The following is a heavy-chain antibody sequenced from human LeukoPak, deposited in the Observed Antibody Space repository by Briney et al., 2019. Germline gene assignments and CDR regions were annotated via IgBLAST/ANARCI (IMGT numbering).Heavy chain of an antibody. J-gene: IGHJ4*02. CDR3: AKDVGYCSSTSCYIFDY. Sequence: GGSLRLSCAASGFTFSSYAMSWVRLAPGKGLEWVSAISGSGGSTYYADSVKGRFTISRDNSKNALYLQMNSLRAEDTAVYYCAKDVGYCSSTSCYIFDYWGQGTLVTVSS. V-gene: IGHV3-23*01. D-gene: IGHD2-2*02. CDR2: ISGSGGST. CDR1: GFTFSSYA.